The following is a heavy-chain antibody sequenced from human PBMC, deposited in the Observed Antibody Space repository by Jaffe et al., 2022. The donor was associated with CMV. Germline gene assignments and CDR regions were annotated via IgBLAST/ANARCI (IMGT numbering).Heavy chain of an antibody. D-gene: IGHD3-16*01. CDR2: NSGGSGSSR. CDR1: GFSFSNYA. CDR3: ASADFVRGRY. J-gene: IGHJ4*02. Sequence: EVRLVASGGRLVRPGGSLRLSCVASGFSFSNYAMAWVRQAPGKPLEWVSSNSGGSGSSRYYADTVKGRFTISRDNSKNSLFLQMDSVRAEDTAIYYCASADFVRGRYWGQGTLVTVSS. V-gene: IGHV3-23*04.